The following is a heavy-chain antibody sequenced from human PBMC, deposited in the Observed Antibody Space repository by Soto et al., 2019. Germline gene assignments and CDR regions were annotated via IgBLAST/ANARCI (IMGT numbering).Heavy chain of an antibody. Sequence: EVQLVESGGGLVQPGGSLRLSCAASGFTVSNNYMSWVSQAPGKGLEWVSVIYSGGSTYYADSVKGRFTISRDNSKNTLYLQMNSLRAEDTAVYYCARGGYSSSWYYFAAFDIWGQGTMVTVSS. CDR1: GFTVSNNY. J-gene: IGHJ3*02. CDR2: IYSGGST. V-gene: IGHV3-66*01. D-gene: IGHD6-13*01. CDR3: ARGGYSSSWYYFAAFDI.